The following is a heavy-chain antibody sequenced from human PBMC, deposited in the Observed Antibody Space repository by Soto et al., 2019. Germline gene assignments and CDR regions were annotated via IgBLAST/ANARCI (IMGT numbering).Heavy chain of an antibody. CDR3: ARARPGSYYDSSGYYWRPYFDY. CDR2: IYYSGST. Sequence: PSETLSLTCTVSGGSISSGDYYWSWIRQPPGKGLEWIGYIYYSGSTYYNPSLKSRVTISVDTSKNQFSLKLSSVTAADTAVYYCARARPGSYYDSSGYYWRPYFDYWGQGTLVTVSS. V-gene: IGHV4-30-4*01. D-gene: IGHD3-22*01. J-gene: IGHJ4*02. CDR1: GGSISSGDYY.